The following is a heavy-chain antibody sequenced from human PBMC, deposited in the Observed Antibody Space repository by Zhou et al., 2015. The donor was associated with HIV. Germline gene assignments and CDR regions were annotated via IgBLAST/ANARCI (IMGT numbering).Heavy chain of an antibody. CDR3: ARGKLLWFGGSGHYVMDV. D-gene: IGHD3-10*01. CDR2: IIPMFGTV. J-gene: IGHJ6*01. CDR1: GDDFKKYA. V-gene: IGHV1-69*06. Sequence: QVQLEQSGAEVKKPGSSVKVSCKASGDDFKKYATSWVRQAPGQGLEWMGAIIPMFGTVRYAQKFQGRVTLTADRSTNTAYMEMRSLRSEDTAVYYCARGKLLWFGGSGHYVMDVWGQGTTVTVSS.